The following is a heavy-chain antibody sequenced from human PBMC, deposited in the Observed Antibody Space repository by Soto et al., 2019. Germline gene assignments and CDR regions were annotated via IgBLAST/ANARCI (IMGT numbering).Heavy chain of an antibody. D-gene: IGHD2-15*01. CDR1: GGSVSSGSYY. Sequence: SETLSLTCTVSGGSVSSGSYYWSWIRQPPGKGLEWIGYIYYSGSTNYNPSLKSRVTISVDTSKNQFSLKLSSVTAADTAVYYCARSNGMSGWYPWWFDPWGQGTLVTVSS. J-gene: IGHJ5*02. CDR2: IYYSGST. V-gene: IGHV4-61*01. CDR3: ARSNGMSGWYPWWFDP.